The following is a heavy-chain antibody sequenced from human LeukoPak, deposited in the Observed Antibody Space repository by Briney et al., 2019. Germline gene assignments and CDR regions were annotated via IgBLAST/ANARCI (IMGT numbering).Heavy chain of an antibody. CDR2: ISSSGSII. CDR3: VRGHYTSDWYYFDY. D-gene: IGHD6-19*01. CDR1: GFTFTTYE. Sequence: GGSLRLSCAASGFTFTTYEMNWVRQAPGRGLEWVSFISSSGSIIYYADSVQGRFTISRDNAKNSLYLQMNSLRAEDTAVYYCVRGHYTSDWYYFDYWGQGTLVTVPS. V-gene: IGHV3-48*03. J-gene: IGHJ4*02.